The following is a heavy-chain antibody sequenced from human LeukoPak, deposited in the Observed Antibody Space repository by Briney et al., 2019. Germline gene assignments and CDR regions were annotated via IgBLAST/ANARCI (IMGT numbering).Heavy chain of an antibody. CDR3: VAYYGSGTSSDY. CDR1: GGSISSYY. V-gene: IGHV4-59*04. Sequence: SETLSLTCTVSGGSISSYYWSWIRQPPGKGLEWIGSIYHSGSTYYNPSLKSRVTISVDTSKNQFSLKLSSVTAADTAVYYCVAYYGSGTSSDYWGQGTLVTVSS. CDR2: IYHSGST. D-gene: IGHD3-10*01. J-gene: IGHJ4*02.